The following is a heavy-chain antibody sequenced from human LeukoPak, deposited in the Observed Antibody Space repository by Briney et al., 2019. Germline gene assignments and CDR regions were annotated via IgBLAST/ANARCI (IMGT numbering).Heavy chain of an antibody. CDR3: AREPDGDFWSGYYDY. CDR1: GFTFSSYN. J-gene: IGHJ4*02. Sequence: PGGSLRLSCAASGFTFSSYNMNWVRQAPGKGLEWVSYISSSSSTIYYADSVKGRFTISRDNAKNSLYLQMNSLRAEDTAVYYCAREPDGDFWSGYYDYWGQGTLVTVSS. D-gene: IGHD3-3*01. V-gene: IGHV3-48*04. CDR2: ISSSSSTI.